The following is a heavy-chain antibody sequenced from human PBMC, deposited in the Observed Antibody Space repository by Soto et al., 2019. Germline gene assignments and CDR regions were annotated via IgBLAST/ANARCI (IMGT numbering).Heavy chain of an antibody. CDR2: ISGSGGST. CDR1: GFTFSSYA. D-gene: IGHD3-10*01. V-gene: IGHV3-23*01. CDR3: AKDRARGELEFSLDY. Sequence: PGGSLRLSCAASGFTFSSYAMSWVRQAPGKGLEWVSAISGSGGSTYYADSVKGRFTISRDNSKNTLYLQMNSLRAEDTAVYYCAKDRARGELEFSLDYWGQGTLVTVSS. J-gene: IGHJ4*02.